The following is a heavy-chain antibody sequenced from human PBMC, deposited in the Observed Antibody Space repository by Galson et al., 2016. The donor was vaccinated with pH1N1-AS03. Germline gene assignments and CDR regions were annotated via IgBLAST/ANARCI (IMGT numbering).Heavy chain of an antibody. Sequence: SLRLSCAASGFTFSNYWMSWVRQAPGKGLEWVATTNQDGSEKYFVDSVKGRFTISRDDAKNSLYLQMNSLRAEDSALYYCARDPSGDRSGWYYFDYWGQGTLVTASS. CDR3: ARDPSGDRSGWYYFDY. J-gene: IGHJ4*02. CDR2: TNQDGSEK. CDR1: GFTFSNYW. V-gene: IGHV3-7*03. D-gene: IGHD6-19*01.